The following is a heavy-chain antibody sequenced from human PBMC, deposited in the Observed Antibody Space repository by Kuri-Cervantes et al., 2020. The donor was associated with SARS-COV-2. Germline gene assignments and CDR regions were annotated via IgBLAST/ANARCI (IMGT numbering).Heavy chain of an antibody. V-gene: IGHV1-69*05. CDR1: GGTFSSYA. Sequence: SVKVSCKASGGTFSSYAISWVRQAPGQGLEWMGGIIPIFGTANYAQKFQGRVTMTRNTSISTAYMELSGLRSEDTAVYYCARGPGGLLWFGEPEYYYYGMDVWGQGTTVTVSS. CDR3: ARGPGGLLWFGEPEYYYYGMDV. D-gene: IGHD3-10*01. CDR2: IIPIFGTA. J-gene: IGHJ6*02.